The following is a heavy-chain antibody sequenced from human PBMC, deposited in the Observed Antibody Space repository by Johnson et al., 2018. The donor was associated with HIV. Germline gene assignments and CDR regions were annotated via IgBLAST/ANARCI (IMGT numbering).Heavy chain of an antibody. CDR1: GFVFSDSH. Sequence: QVQLVESGGDLVKPGGSLRVSCVASGFVFSDSHMSWIRQAPGKGLEWISYISSGGSSIYYANSVRGRFTISRDNAKKSLFLQLSNLRADDTAVYYCARGGDYYDSSGYGDIWGQGTMVTVSS. J-gene: IGHJ3*02. CDR2: ISSGGSSI. V-gene: IGHV3-11*04. D-gene: IGHD3-22*01. CDR3: ARGGDYYDSSGYGDI.